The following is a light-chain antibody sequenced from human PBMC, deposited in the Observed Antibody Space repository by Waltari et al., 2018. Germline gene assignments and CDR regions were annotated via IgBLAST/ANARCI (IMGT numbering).Light chain of an antibody. J-gene: IGKJ2*01. V-gene: IGKV1-33*01. CDR3: QQYETLPFT. CDR2: EAS. Sequence: DIQLTQSPSSLSASVGDRVTITCQASQGISNYLNWYQQKPGKAPKLLVYEASNLEAGVPSRFSGSGSGTRLTLTISSLQPDDVATYYCQQYETLPFTFGQGTKLEIK. CDR1: QGISNY.